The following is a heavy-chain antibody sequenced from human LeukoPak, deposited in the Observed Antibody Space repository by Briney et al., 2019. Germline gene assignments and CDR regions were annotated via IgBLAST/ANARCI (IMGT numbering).Heavy chain of an antibody. CDR1: GFTFSRYA. V-gene: IGHV3-64D*09. D-gene: IGHD3-22*01. CDR3: VKDDSYYYDSSGRDY. J-gene: IGHJ4*02. Sequence: GGSLRLSCTASGFTFSRYAMHWVRQAPGKGLEYVSAISSNGGSTYYADSVKGRFTISRDNSKNTLYLQMSSLRAEDTAVYYCVKDDSYYYDSSGRDYWGQGTLVTVSS. CDR2: ISSNGGST.